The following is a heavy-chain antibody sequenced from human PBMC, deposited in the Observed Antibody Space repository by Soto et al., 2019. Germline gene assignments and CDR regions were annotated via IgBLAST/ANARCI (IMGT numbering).Heavy chain of an antibody. J-gene: IGHJ4*02. CDR3: TRLYCGGDCDFDS. Sequence: EVQLVESGGGLVQPGGSLKLSCAASGFTFSGSAMHWVRQASGKGLEWVGRIRDKANSYATAYTASVKGRFTISRDDSKTTAYLKMNSLKTEDTAVYYCTRLYCGGDCDFDSWGQGTLVTVPS. CDR1: GFTFSGSA. CDR2: IRDKANSYAT. D-gene: IGHD2-21*02. V-gene: IGHV3-73*02.